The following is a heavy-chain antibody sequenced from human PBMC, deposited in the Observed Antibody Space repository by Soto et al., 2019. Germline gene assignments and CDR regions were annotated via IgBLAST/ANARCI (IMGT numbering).Heavy chain of an antibody. CDR2: IFSGGST. J-gene: IGHJ6*02. D-gene: IGHD3-22*01. Sequence: GGSLRLSCAAPGVTVSSKHMSWVRQAPGKGLEWVSVIFSGGSTYYADSVKGRFTISRHNSKNTLYLQMNSLRAEDTAVYYCARDTRGAPYQDTHYYDSSGYLKAHYYYGMDVWGQGTTVTVSS. CDR1: GVTVSSKH. CDR3: ARDTRGAPYQDTHYYDSSGYLKAHYYYGMDV. V-gene: IGHV3-53*01.